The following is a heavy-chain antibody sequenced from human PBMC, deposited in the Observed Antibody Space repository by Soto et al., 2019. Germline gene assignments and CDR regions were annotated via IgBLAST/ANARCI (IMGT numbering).Heavy chain of an antibody. D-gene: IGHD3-16*01. CDR3: SRGRDPHKGGRS. CDR1: GAYVNTGGYY. CDR2: IYHSGDT. J-gene: IGHJ4*02. V-gene: IGHV4-31*03. Sequence: QVQLQESGPGLVKPSQTLSLTCTVSGAYVNTGGYYWSWVRQYPGKGLEWIGYIYHSGDTYYNPSLKSRLTISVDTSKNQFSLKLTSVTAADTAVYFCSRGRDPHKGGRSWGQGTLVTVSS.